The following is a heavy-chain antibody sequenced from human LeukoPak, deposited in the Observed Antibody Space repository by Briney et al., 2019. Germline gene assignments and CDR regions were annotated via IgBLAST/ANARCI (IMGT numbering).Heavy chain of an antibody. V-gene: IGHV4-59*01. CDR1: GGSISSYY. D-gene: IGHD5-18*01. CDR2: IYYSGNT. CDR3: ARGVNTPMAFDH. Sequence: SETLSLTCTVSGGSISSYYWSWIRQPPGKGLEWIGYIYYSGNTNYNPSLKSRVTMSVDTSKNQFSLKLSSVTAADTAMYYCARGVNTPMAFDHWGQGTLVTVSS. J-gene: IGHJ4*02.